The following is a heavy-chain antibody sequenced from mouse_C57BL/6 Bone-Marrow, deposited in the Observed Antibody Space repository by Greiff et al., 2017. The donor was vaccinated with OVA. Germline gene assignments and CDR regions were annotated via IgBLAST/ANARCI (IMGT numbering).Heavy chain of an antibody. J-gene: IGHJ3*01. CDR2: INPSNGGT. CDR3: ARSAIYYGNEAY. D-gene: IGHD2-1*01. CDR1: GYTFTSYW. V-gene: IGHV1-53*01. Sequence: VQLQQPGTELVKPGASVKLSCKASGYTFTSYWMHWVKQRPGQGLEWIGNINPSNGGTNYNEKFKSKATLTVDKSSSTAYMQLRSLTSEDSAVYYCARSAIYYGNEAYWGQGTLVTVSA.